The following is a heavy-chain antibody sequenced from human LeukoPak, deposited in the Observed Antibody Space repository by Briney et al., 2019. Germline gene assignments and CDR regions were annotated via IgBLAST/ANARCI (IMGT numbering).Heavy chain of an antibody. CDR1: GFTFSNYA. D-gene: IGHD2-15*01. J-gene: IGHJ4*02. CDR2: VTASGGTT. Sequence: GGSLRLSCAASGFTFSNYAMNWLRQAPGKGLEWVSFVTASGGTTYYADSVRGRFTISRDNSKDSLYLQMNSLRAEDTALYYCARSQGYYDYWGQGTLVTVSS. CDR3: ARSQGYYDY. V-gene: IGHV3-23*01.